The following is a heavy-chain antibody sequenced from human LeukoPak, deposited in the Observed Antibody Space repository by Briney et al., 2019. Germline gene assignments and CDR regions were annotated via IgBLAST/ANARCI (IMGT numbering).Heavy chain of an antibody. V-gene: IGHV3-74*01. D-gene: IGHD5-24*01. J-gene: IGHJ3*02. Sequence: PGGSLRLSCAASGFTFSSYWMHWVRQAPGKGLVWVSRINSDGSSTSYADSVKGRFTISRDNAKNTLYLQMNSLRAEDTAVYYCAREGEMAIPDLDAFDIWGQGTMVTVSS. CDR2: INSDGSST. CDR3: AREGEMAIPDLDAFDI. CDR1: GFTFSSYW.